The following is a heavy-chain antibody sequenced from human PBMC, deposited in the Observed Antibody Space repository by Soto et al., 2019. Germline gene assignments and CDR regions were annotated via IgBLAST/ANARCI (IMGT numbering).Heavy chain of an antibody. V-gene: IGHV5-51*01. CDR1: GYSFTSYW. CDR3: ARQIYDSDTGPNFQYYFDS. Sequence: PGESLKISCKGSGYSFTSYWIGLVRQMPGKGLEWMGIIYPGDSDTRYSPSFRGHVTISVTKSITTVFLQWSSLRASDTAMYYCARQIYDSDTGPNFQYYFDSWGQGTPVTVSS. D-gene: IGHD3-22*01. J-gene: IGHJ4*02. CDR2: IYPGDSDT.